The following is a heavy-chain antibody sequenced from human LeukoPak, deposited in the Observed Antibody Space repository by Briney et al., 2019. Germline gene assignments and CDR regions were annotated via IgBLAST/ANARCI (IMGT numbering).Heavy chain of an antibody. V-gene: IGHV3-7*01. Sequence: PGGSLRLSCAASGFTFSSYWMNWFRQPPGKGLEWVANIKQDGSEKYYVDSVKGRFTISRVNAKKSLYLQMNSLRAEDTGVYYCARTYSGSYFDYWGLGSLVTVSS. CDR2: IKQDGSEK. J-gene: IGHJ4*02. CDR3: ARTYSGSYFDY. CDR1: GFTFSSYW. D-gene: IGHD1-26*01.